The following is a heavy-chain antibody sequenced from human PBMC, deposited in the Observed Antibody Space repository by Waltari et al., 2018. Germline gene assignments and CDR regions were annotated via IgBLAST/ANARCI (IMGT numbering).Heavy chain of an antibody. D-gene: IGHD3-22*01. Sequence: QVQLQQWGAGLLKPSETLYLTCAVYGGSFSGYYRSWIGQPPGKGLEWIGEITQNGSTKYNPSLKSRVTISVDTSESQFSLKLSILSAADTAVYYCARARYYYDSSGDPDYWGQGTLVTVSS. J-gene: IGHJ4*02. CDR2: ITQNGST. CDR3: ARARYYYDSSGDPDY. CDR1: GGSFSGYY. V-gene: IGHV4-34*01.